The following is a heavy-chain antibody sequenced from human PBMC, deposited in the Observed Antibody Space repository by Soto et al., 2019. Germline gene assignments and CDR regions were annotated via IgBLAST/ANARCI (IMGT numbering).Heavy chain of an antibody. J-gene: IGHJ6*02. Sequence: LSLTCTVSGGSISSYYWSWIRQPAGKGLEWIGRIYTSGSTNYNPSLKSRVTMSVDTSKNQFSLKLSSVTAADTAVYYCARDDYYYGSGSLYGMDVWGQGTTVTVSS. D-gene: IGHD3-10*01. CDR1: GGSISSYY. CDR3: ARDDYYYGSGSLYGMDV. CDR2: IYTSGST. V-gene: IGHV4-4*07.